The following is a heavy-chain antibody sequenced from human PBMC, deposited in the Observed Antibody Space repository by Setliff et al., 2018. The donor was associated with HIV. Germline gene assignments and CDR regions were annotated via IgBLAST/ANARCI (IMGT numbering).Heavy chain of an antibody. CDR1: VGSFTNYF. CDR2: IFHTQNP. V-gene: IGHV4-34*12. Sequence: SETLSLTCAVDVGSFTNYFWNWIRQPPGKGLEWIGEIFHTQNPNYSPSLKSRVTISVNKSKNQFSLRLSSVTAADTAVYYCASQQDIPPAIVPFDIWGQGTMVTVSS. D-gene: IGHD2-2*01. J-gene: IGHJ3*02. CDR3: ASQQDIPPAIVPFDI.